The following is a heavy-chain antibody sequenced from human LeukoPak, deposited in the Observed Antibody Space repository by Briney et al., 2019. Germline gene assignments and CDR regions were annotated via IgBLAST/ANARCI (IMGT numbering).Heavy chain of an antibody. J-gene: IGHJ4*02. CDR3: ARDKGVLAPFID. CDR1: GYTFTTNA. Sequence: ASVKVSCKASGYTFTTNAMHWVRQAPGQRLEWMGWIHTGNGNTRYSQKFQGRVTITRDTSASTAYMELSSLRSEDTAVYYCARDKGVLAPFIDWGQGTLVTVSS. D-gene: IGHD4/OR15-4a*01. V-gene: IGHV1-3*04. CDR2: IHTGNGNT.